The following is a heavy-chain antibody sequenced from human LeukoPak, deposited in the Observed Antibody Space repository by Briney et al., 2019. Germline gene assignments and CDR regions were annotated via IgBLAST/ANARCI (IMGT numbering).Heavy chain of an antibody. V-gene: IGHV3-7*05. CDR1: GFTFSNYW. Sequence: GGSLRLSCAASGFTFSNYWMIWVRQAPGKGLEWVGNIKQDGSEKRCADSVRGRFSISRDNAQTSLYLQMNSLRAEDTAVYYCARASDPWLQLTWGQGTLVTVSS. CDR2: IKQDGSEK. J-gene: IGHJ5*02. CDR3: ARASDPWLQLT. D-gene: IGHD5-24*01.